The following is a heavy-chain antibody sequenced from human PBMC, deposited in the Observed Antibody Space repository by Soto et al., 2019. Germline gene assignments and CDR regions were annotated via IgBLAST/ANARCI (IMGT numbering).Heavy chain of an antibody. J-gene: IGHJ5*02. CDR2: SHQSGNT. CDR1: GVSIGSHDW. D-gene: IGHD3-10*01. Sequence: PSETLSLTCAVSGVSIGSHDWWTWVRQPPGKGLEWIGESHQSGNTNYNSSLESRVTISLDKSKNHFSLQLSSVTVADTAVYYCARDCLLWFGEFSYNWFDPWGQGTLVTVSS. CDR3: ARDCLLWFGEFSYNWFDP. V-gene: IGHV4-4*02.